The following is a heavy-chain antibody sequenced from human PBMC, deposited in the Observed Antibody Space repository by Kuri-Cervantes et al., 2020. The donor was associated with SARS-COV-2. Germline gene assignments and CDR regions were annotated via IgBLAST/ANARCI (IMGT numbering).Heavy chain of an antibody. J-gene: IGHJ5*02. V-gene: IGHV4-39*07. D-gene: IGHD2-2*01. CDR3: ARDPGDCSSTXCHPNWFDP. Sequence: TFSSYWMSWVRQAPGKGLEWIGSIYYSGSTYYNPSLKSRVTISVDTSKNQFSLKLSSVTAADTAVYYCARDPGDCSSTXCHPNWFDPWGQGTLVTVSS. CDR1: TFSSYW. CDR2: IYYSGST.